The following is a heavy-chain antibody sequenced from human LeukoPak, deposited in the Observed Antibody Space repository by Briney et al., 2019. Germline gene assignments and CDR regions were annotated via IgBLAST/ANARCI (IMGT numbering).Heavy chain of an antibody. CDR2: ISYSGNT. Sequence: PSETLSLTCTVSGGSINSYYWTWIRQPPGKRLEWIGFISYSGNTKYNPSLKSRVTISVDTSKNQFSLKVISVTAADTAVYYCARWRTARTGFDYWGQGTLVTVSS. V-gene: IGHV4-59*08. J-gene: IGHJ4*02. CDR3: ARWRTARTGFDY. CDR1: GGSINSYY. D-gene: IGHD3/OR15-3a*01.